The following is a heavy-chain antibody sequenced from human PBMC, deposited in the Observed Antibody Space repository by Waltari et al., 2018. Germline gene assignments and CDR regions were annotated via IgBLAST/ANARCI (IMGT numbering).Heavy chain of an antibody. V-gene: IGHV4-59*12. CDR3: ARGAYYYAFDP. J-gene: IGHJ5*02. Sequence: QVQLQESGPGLVKPSETLSLTCTVSGGPISSYYWSWIRQPPGKGLEWIGEINHSGSTNYNPSLKSRVTISVDTSKNQFTLKRSSVTAADTAVYYCARGAYYYAFDPWGQGTLVTVSS. CDR2: INHSGST. CDR1: GGPISSYY. D-gene: IGHD3-10*01.